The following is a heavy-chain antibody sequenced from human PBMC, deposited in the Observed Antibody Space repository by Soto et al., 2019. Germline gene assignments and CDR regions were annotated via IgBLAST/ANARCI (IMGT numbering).Heavy chain of an antibody. Sequence: GASVKVSCKASGGTFSSYTISWVRQAPGQGLEWMGRIIPILGIANYAQKFQGRVTITADKSTSTAYMELSSLRSEDTAVYYCARDEDCSSNRCPKDDYYYYGMDVWGQGTTVTVSS. CDR3: ARDEDCSSNRCPKDDYYYYGMDV. D-gene: IGHD2-2*01. CDR2: IIPILGIA. V-gene: IGHV1-69*04. J-gene: IGHJ6*02. CDR1: GGTFSSYT.